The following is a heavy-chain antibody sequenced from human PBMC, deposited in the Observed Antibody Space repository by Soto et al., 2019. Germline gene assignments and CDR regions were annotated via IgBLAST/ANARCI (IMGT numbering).Heavy chain of an antibody. CDR2: ISYDGSNK. D-gene: IGHD2-15*01. Sequence: GGSLRLSYAASGFTFSSYGMHWVRQARGKGLEWVAVISYDGSNKYYADSVKGRFTISRDNSKNTLYLQMNSLRAEDTAVYYCAKETYSGPLDYWGQGTLVTVSS. J-gene: IGHJ4*02. V-gene: IGHV3-30*18. CDR3: AKETYSGPLDY. CDR1: GFTFSSYG.